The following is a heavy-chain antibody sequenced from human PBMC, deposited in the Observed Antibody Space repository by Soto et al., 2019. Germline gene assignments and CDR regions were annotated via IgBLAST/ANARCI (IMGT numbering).Heavy chain of an antibody. Sequence: SETLSLTCSVSGGSIRRSDSYWTWVRQGPGKGLEWIAYISDSGRTDYNPSLKSRATISIDTSKNVFFLNLSSVTAADTAVYFCARVLITSGPLEYSFAYWGPGSLVLVSS. J-gene: IGHJ4*02. CDR2: ISDSGRT. D-gene: IGHD3-16*01. CDR3: ARVLITSGPLEYSFAY. CDR1: GGSIRRSDSY. V-gene: IGHV4-31*03.